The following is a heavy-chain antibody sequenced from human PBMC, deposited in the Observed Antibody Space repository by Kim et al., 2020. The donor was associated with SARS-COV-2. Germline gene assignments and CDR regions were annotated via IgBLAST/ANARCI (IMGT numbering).Heavy chain of an antibody. V-gene: IGHV3-66*01. CDR3: SRYSSSSRSIDY. J-gene: IGHJ4*02. Sequence: YYAGTVKGRFTSSRDNSKHTLNLLMNSLRAKDTAVYYCSRYSSSSRSIDYWGQGTLVTVSS. D-gene: IGHD6-6*01.